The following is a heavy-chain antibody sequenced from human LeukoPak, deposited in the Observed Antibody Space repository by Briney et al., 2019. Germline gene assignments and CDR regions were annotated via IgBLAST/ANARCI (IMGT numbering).Heavy chain of an antibody. CDR1: GFTFSSYD. V-gene: IGHV3-13*01. CDR2: IGTAGDT. Sequence: PGGSLRLSCAASGFTFSSYDMHWVRQATGKGLEWVSAIGTAGDTYYPGSVKGRFTISRENAKNSLYLQMNSLRAGDTAVYYCARKTDSSGSGDYWGQGTLVTVSS. CDR3: ARKTDSSGSGDY. D-gene: IGHD3-22*01. J-gene: IGHJ4*02.